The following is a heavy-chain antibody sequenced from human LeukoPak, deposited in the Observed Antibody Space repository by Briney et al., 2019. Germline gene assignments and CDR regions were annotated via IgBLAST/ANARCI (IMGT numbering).Heavy chain of an antibody. CDR1: GYTFTGYS. V-gene: IGHV1-2*02. CDR3: ARGRGSGALDL. D-gene: IGHD6-25*01. Sequence: GASVKVSCKTSGYTFTGYSVHWVRQAPGQGLEWMGWIDPNSGDTKYELKFQGRVIMTRDTPVSTASMEVSRLRSDDTAVYYCARGRGSGALDLWGQGTLLTVSS. CDR2: IDPNSGDT. J-gene: IGHJ5*02.